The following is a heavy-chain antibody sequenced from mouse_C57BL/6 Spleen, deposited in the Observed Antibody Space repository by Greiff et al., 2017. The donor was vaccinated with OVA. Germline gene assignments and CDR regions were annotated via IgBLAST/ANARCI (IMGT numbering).Heavy chain of an antibody. CDR2: IYPGSGNT. J-gene: IGHJ2*01. CDR1: GYTFTDYY. Sequence: QVQLQQSGAELVRPGASVKLSCKASGYTFTDYYINWVKQRPGQGLEWIARIYPGSGNTYYNEKFKGKATLTAEKSSSTAYMQLSSLTSEDSAVYFCARWDYDYDRGGFDYWGQGTTLTVSS. CDR3: ARWDYDYDRGGFDY. V-gene: IGHV1-76*01. D-gene: IGHD2-4*01.